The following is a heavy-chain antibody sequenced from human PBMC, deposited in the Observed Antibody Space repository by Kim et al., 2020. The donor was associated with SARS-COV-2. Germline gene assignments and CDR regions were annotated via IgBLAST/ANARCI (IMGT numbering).Heavy chain of an antibody. CDR1: GFTFGDYA. CDR2: IRSKAYGGTT. V-gene: IGHV3-49*04. J-gene: IGHJ4*02. D-gene: IGHD3-10*01. Sequence: GGSLRLSCTASGFTFGDYAMSWVRQAPGKGLEWVGFIRSKAYGGTTEYAASGKGRFTISRDDSKSIAYLQMNSMKTEDTAVYYCTRVGGSGSYYRRDLLTMLFDYWGQGTLVTVSS. CDR3: TRVGGSGSYYRRDLLTMLFDY.